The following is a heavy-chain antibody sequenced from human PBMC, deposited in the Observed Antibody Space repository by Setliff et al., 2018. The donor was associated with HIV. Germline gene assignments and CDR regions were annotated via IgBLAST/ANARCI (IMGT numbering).Heavy chain of an antibody. CDR1: GGSISAYY. Sequence: PSETLSLTCTVSGGSISAYYWSWIRQPPGKGLEWIGYIYYSGGTTYNPSLKSRVTITRYTSTSTVYMEMSSLRSEDTAVYYCARDEVYSNYARVSWYYGIDVWGQGTTVTVSS. J-gene: IGHJ6*02. CDR2: IYYSGGT. D-gene: IGHD4-4*01. V-gene: IGHV4-59*01. CDR3: ARDEVYSNYARVSWYYGIDV.